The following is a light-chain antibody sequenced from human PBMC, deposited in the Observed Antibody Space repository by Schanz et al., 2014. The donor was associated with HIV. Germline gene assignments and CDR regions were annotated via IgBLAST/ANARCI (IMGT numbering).Light chain of an antibody. CDR3: GTWDSSLSAGGV. CDR2: DNN. CDR1: SSNIDHNY. V-gene: IGLV1-51*01. Sequence: QSVLTQPPSVSAAPGQKVTISCSGISSNIDHNYVSWYRQLPGTAPKLLIYDNNKRPSGIPDRFSGSKSGTSAALGITGLQTGDEAVYYCGTWDSSLSAGGVFGTGTKLTVL. J-gene: IGLJ1*01.